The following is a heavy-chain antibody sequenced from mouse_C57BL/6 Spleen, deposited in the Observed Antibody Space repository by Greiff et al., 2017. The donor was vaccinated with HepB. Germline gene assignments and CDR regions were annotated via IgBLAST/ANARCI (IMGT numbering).Heavy chain of an antibody. CDR2: ISYDGSN. CDR3: ARENYSNYGRAIDY. D-gene: IGHD2-5*01. J-gene: IGHJ4*01. CDR1: GYSITSGYY. Sequence: DVQLQESGPGLVKPSQSLSLTCSVTGYSITSGYYWNWIRQFPGNKLEWMGYISYDGSNNYNPSLKNRISITRDTSKNQFFLKLNSVTTEDTATYYCARENYSNYGRAIDYWGQGTSVTVSS. V-gene: IGHV3-6*01.